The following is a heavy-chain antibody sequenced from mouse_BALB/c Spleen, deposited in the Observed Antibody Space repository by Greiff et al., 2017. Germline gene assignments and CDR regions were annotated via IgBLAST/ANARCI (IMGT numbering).Heavy chain of an antibody. CDR3: ARYDYDAYYAMDY. V-gene: IGHV14-3*02. CDR1: GFNIKDTY. D-gene: IGHD2-4*01. Sequence: EVQLQQSGAELVKPGASVKLSCTASGFNIKDTYMHWVKQRPEQGLEWIGRIDPANGNTKYDPKFQGKATITADTSSNTAYLQLSSLTSEDTAVYYCARYDYDAYYAMDYWGQGTSVTVSS. J-gene: IGHJ4*01. CDR2: IDPANGNT.